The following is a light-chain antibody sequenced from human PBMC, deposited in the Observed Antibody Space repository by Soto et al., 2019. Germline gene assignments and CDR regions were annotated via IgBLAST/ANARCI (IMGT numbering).Light chain of an antibody. CDR1: SSDVGSYSL. CDR3: CSYAGGSTWV. J-gene: IGLJ3*02. CDR2: EVS. V-gene: IGLV2-23*02. Sequence: QSALTQPASVSGSPGQSITISCTGTSSDVGSYSLVSWYQQHPGKAPKLMIYEVSKRPSGVSNRFSGSKSGNTASLTISGLQAEDEADYYCCSYAGGSTWVFGGGTKLTVL.